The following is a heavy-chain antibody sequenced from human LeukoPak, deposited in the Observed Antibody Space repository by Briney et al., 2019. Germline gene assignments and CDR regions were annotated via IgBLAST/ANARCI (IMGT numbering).Heavy chain of an antibody. CDR1: GGSFSGYY. CDR3: ARGSVVGATNL. D-gene: IGHD1-26*01. V-gene: IGHV4-34*01. J-gene: IGHJ4*02. Sequence: SETLSLTCAVYGGSFSGYYWSWIRQPPGKGLEWIGEINHSGSTNYNPSLKSRVTISVDTSKNQFSLKLSSVTAADTAVYYCARGSVVGATNLWGQGTLVTVSS. CDR2: INHSGST.